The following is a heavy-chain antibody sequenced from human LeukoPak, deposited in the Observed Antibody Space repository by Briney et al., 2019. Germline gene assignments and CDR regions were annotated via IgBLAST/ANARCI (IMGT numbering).Heavy chain of an antibody. CDR3: TRQGMFGEVDY. J-gene: IGHJ4*02. V-gene: IGHV3-11*04. CDR1: GFTFSDYF. Sequence: GGSLRLSCAASGFTFSDYFMTWIRQAPGRGLEWVSYIDSTNSPIHYARSVKGRFTVSRDNAKSSLYLQMNSLRAEDTAVYYCTRQGMFGEVDYWGQGIQVTVSS. D-gene: IGHD3-10*02. CDR2: IDSTNSPI.